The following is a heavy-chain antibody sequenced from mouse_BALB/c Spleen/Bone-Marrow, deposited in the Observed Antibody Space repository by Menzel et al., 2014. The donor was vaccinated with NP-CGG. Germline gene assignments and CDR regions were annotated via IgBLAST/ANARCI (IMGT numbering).Heavy chain of an antibody. D-gene: IGHD2-14*01. V-gene: IGHV1S127*01. Sequence: QVQLQQSGAELVKPGASVKMSCKASGYTFTSYWMHWVKQRPGQGLEWIGVIDPSDSYTSYNQKFKGKATLTVDTSSNTAYMQLSSLTSEDSAVYYCTIYYRSFAYWGQGTLVTVSA. CDR3: TIYYRSFAY. CDR2: IDPSDSYT. J-gene: IGHJ3*01. CDR1: GYTFTSYW.